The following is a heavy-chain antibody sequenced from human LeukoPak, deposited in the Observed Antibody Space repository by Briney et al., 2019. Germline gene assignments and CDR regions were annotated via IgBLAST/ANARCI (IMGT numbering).Heavy chain of an antibody. CDR1: GFTFSSYW. Sequence: AGGSLRLSCAASGFTFSSYWMSWVRQAPGKGLEWVANIKQDGSEKYYVDSVKGRFTISRDNAKNSLYLQTNSLRAEDTAVYYCARVLGSRYCSSTSCSLRALDYWGQGTLVTVSS. CDR2: IKQDGSEK. D-gene: IGHD2-2*01. J-gene: IGHJ4*02. V-gene: IGHV3-7*03. CDR3: ARVLGSRYCSSTSCSLRALDY.